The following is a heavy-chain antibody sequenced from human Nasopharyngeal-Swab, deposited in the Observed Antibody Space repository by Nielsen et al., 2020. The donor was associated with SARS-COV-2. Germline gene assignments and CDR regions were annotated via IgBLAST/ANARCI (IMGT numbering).Heavy chain of an antibody. J-gene: IGHJ4*02. D-gene: IGHD3-9*01. CDR1: GGFFRGFY. CDR3: ARGLRKVPIFPASQYYFDY. CDR2: INDSGST. V-gene: IGHV4-34*01. Sequence: SETLSLTCAVYGGFFRGFYWSWIRQPPGKGLEWIGEINDSGSTNYNPSLTSRVTMSVGTSKSQFSLKLNSVTAADTAVYYCARGLRKVPIFPASQYYFDYWGQGTLVTVSS.